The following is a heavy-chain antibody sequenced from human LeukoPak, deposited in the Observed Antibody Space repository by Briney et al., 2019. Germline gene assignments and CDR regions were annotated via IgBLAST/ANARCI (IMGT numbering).Heavy chain of an antibody. Sequence: ASVKVSCKASGYTFTGYYMHWVRQAPGQGLEWMGWISAYNGNTNYAQKLQGRVTMTTDTSTSTAYMELRSLRSDDTAVYYCARVRNLAVDYDSSGYYYGLDYWGQGTLVTVSS. CDR2: ISAYNGNT. D-gene: IGHD3-22*01. CDR3: ARVRNLAVDYDSSGYYYGLDY. J-gene: IGHJ4*02. V-gene: IGHV1-18*01. CDR1: GYTFTGYY.